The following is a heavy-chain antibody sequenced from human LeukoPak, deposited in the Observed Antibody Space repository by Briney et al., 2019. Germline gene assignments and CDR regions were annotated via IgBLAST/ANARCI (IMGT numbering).Heavy chain of an antibody. Sequence: PSETLSLTCTVSGVSTSSSSYYWGWIRQPPGKGLEWIGSIYYSGSTYYNPSLKSRVTISVDTSKNQFSLKLSSVTAADTAFYYKQKTAYDILTGYCPFDYWGQGTLVTVSS. CDR2: IYYSGST. D-gene: IGHD3-9*01. J-gene: IGHJ4*02. CDR3: QKTAYDILTGYCPFDY. CDR1: GVSTSSSSYY. V-gene: IGHV4-39*01.